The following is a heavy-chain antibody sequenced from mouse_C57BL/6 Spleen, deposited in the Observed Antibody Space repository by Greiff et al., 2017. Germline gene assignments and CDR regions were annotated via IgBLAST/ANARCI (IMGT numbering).Heavy chain of an antibody. Sequence: VKLMESGPELVTPGASVKLSCKASGYTFTSYDINWVKQRPGQGLEWSGWIYPSDCSTKYNEKFKSKATLTVDTSSSTAYMELHSLTSEDSAVYFCARRCLDAMDYWGQGTSVTVSS. CDR3: ARRCLDAMDY. D-gene: IGHD6-1*01. J-gene: IGHJ4*01. V-gene: IGHV1-85*01. CDR1: GYTFTSYD. CDR2: IYPSDCST.